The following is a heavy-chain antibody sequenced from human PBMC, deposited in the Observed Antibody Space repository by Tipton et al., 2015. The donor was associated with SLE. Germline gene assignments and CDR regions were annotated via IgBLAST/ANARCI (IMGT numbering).Heavy chain of an antibody. Sequence: QSGPEVKKPGSSVKVSCKASGGTFSTYFISWVRQAPGQGLEWMGGTIPILDRTNYAQRFQGRVTISADESTNTAYMELNSLRSEVTAGYYCAGALLASGTYGGGYGVAVWGQGTTVSVSS. J-gene: IGHJ6*02. CDR3: AGALLASGTYGGGYGVAV. CDR2: TIPILDRT. D-gene: IGHD3-10*01. CDR1: GGTFSTYF. V-gene: IGHV1-69*01.